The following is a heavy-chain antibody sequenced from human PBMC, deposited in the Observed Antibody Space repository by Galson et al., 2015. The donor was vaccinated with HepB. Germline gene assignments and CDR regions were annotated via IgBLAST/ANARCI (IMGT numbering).Heavy chain of an antibody. CDR1: GFTFSGSA. CDR3: TRQHYYDSSGYYVHDAFDI. V-gene: IGHV3-73*01. CDR2: IRSNTNSYAT. Sequence: SLRLSCAGSGFTFSGSAMHWVRQASGKGLEWVGRIRSNTNSYATEYAASVKGRFTISRDDSKNTAYLQMNSLKTEDTAVYYCTRQHYYDSSGYYVHDAFDIWGQGTMVTVSS. D-gene: IGHD3-22*01. J-gene: IGHJ3*02.